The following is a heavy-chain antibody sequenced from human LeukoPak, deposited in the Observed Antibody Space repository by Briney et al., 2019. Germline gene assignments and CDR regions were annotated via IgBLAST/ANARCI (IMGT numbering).Heavy chain of an antibody. CDR3: ARPGMAKGAFDI. J-gene: IGHJ3*02. CDR2: ISSSGSTI. V-gene: IGHV3-48*03. CDR1: GFTFSSYE. Sequence: PGGSLSLSCAASGFTFSSYEMNWVRQAPGKGLEWVSYISSSGSTIYYADSVKGRFTISRDNAKNSLYLQMNSLRAEDTAVYYCARPGMAKGAFDIWGQGTMVTVSS. D-gene: IGHD1-14*01.